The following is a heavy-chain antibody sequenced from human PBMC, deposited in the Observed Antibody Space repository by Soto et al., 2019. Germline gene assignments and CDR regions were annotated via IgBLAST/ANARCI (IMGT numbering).Heavy chain of an antibody. J-gene: IGHJ4*02. D-gene: IGHD4-17*01. CDR3: ARAYYGDYPYFDY. CDR2: IYDSGST. CDR1: GGSISSGGYY. Sequence: SETLSLTCTVSGGSISSGGYYWSWIRQPPGKGLEWIGYIYDSGSTNYNPSLKSRVTISIDTSKNQFSLKLSSVTAADTAVYFCARAYYGDYPYFDYWGQGTLVTVSS. V-gene: IGHV4-61*08.